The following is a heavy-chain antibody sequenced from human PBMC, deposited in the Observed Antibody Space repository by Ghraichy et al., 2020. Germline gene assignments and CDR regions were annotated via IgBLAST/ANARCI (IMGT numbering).Heavy chain of an antibody. CDR3: ARDRTTVITHPSNWFDP. V-gene: IGHV1-2*02. D-gene: IGHD4-17*01. CDR2: INPNSGGT. Sequence: ASVKVSCKASGYTFTGYYMHWVRQAPGQGLEWMGWINPNSGGTNYAQKFQGRVTMTRDTSISTAYMELSRLRSDDTAVYYCARDRTTVITHPSNWFDPWGQGTLVTVSS. J-gene: IGHJ5*02. CDR1: GYTFTGYY.